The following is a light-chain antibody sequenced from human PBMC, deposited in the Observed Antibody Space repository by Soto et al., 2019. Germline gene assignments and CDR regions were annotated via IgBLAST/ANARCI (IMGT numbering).Light chain of an antibody. V-gene: IGLV2-14*01. CDR1: SGDIGSYNR. Sequence: QSALTQPASVSGSPGQSITISCTGTSGDIGSYNRVSWYQQHPGKAPKLIIYEVTDRPSGVSTRFSGSKSGNTASLTISGLPAEDEAEYYCSSYTNINTGACVFGTGTKLTVL. CDR2: EVT. CDR3: SSYTNINTGACV. J-gene: IGLJ1*01.